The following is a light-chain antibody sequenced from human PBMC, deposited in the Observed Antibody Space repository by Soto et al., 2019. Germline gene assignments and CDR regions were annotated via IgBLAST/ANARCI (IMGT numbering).Light chain of an antibody. CDR3: HQFKSYPKMLT. CDR2: DGS. J-gene: IGKJ4*01. Sequence: AIQLTQSPSSLSASVGDRVTITCRASQGISSALAWYQQKPGKAPKLLIYDGSSLESGVTSRFSGSGSGSDYTLTISILQLEDFATNYYHQFKSYPKMLTFGGGTKVEI. V-gene: IGKV1-13*02. CDR1: QGISSA.